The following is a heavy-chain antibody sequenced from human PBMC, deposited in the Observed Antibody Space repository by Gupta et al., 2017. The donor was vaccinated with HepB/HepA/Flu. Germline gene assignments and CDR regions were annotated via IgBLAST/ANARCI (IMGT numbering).Heavy chain of an antibody. J-gene: IGHJ5*02. CDR1: GGSISSSSYY. V-gene: IGHV4-39*01. CDR2: IYYSGST. D-gene: IGHD1-26*01. CDR3: ARSIRDYSGSENWFDP. Sequence: QLQLQESGPGLVKPSETLSLTCTVSGGSISSSSYYWGWIRQPPGKGLEWIGSIYYSGSTYYNPSLKSRVTISVDTSKNQFSLKLSSVTAADTAVYYCARSIRDYSGSENWFDPWGQGTLVTVSS.